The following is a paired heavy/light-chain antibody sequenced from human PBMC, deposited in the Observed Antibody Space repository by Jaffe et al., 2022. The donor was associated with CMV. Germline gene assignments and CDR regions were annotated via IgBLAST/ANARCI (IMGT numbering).Light chain of an antibody. CDR2: GAS. CDR3: QQYGYLFLT. V-gene: IGKV3-20*01. J-gene: IGKJ2*01. Sequence: EIVLTQSPGTLSLSPGERATLSCRASLSVNDNHLAWYQQKPGQAPRLLIYGASTRATGIPDRFSGSGSGTDFTLTISRLEPEDFAVYYCQQYGYLFLTFGQGTKLEIK. CDR1: LSVNDNH.
Heavy chain of an antibody. CDR2: IKSSGST. CDR1: GGSISSNIYY. Sequence: QLQLQESGPGLVKPSETLSLTCIVSGGSISSNIYYWAWIRQSPGKGLEWIGSIKSSGSTNYNPSLKRRGTISVDTSKNQVSLRVTSATAADTGVYYCARHEGGAYYFYPMDVWGQGTTVTVSS. D-gene: IGHD3-16*01. CDR3: ARHEGGAYYFYPMDV. J-gene: IGHJ6*02. V-gene: IGHV4-39*01.